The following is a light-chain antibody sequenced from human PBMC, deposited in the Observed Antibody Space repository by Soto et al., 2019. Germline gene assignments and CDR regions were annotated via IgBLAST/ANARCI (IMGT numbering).Light chain of an antibody. CDR3: QTWGTGIRV. Sequence: QLVLTQSPSASASLGASVKLTCTLSSGHSSYAIAWLQQQPETGPRYLMKLNSDGSHNKGDGIPDRFSGSSSGAERYLTISSLQSEDEADYYCQTWGTGIRVFGGGTKLTVL. V-gene: IGLV4-69*01. J-gene: IGLJ2*01. CDR2: LNSDGSH. CDR1: SGHSSYA.